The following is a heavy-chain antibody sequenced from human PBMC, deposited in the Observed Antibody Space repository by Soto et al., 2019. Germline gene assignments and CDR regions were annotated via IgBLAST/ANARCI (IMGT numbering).Heavy chain of an antibody. V-gene: IGHV4-4*02. J-gene: IGHJ4*02. CDR1: GASISNSHW. CDR2: IYHSGST. Sequence: QVQLQESGPGLVKPSGTLSLTCVVSGASISNSHWLSWVRQPPGEGLEWVGEIYHSGSTNYNSSLGSRVTISVDKSKNQISLRLNSVTAADTAVYYCAKAAASCLESWGPGTLVTVSS. D-gene: IGHD6-25*01. CDR3: AKAAASCLES.